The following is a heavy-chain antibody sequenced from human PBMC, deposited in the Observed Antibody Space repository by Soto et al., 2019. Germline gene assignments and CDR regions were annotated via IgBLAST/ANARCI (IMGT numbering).Heavy chain of an antibody. Sequence: SETLSLTCTVSGGSISSYYWSWIRQPPGKGLEWIGYIYYSGSTNYNPSLKSRVTISVDTSKNQFSLKLSSVTAADTAVYYCARGERSNWNDDYFDYWGQGTLVTVSS. V-gene: IGHV4-59*01. CDR3: ARGERSNWNDDYFDY. J-gene: IGHJ4*02. D-gene: IGHD1-1*01. CDR2: IYYSGST. CDR1: GGSISSYY.